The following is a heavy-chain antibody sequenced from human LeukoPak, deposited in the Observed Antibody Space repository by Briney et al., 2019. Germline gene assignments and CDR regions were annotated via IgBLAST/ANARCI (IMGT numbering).Heavy chain of an antibody. CDR2: IKQDGSEK. CDR1: GFTFSSYW. J-gene: IGHJ6*02. V-gene: IGHV3-7*01. Sequence: GSLRLSCAASGFTFSSYWMSWVRQAPGKGLEWVANIKQDGSEKYYVDSVKGRFTISRDNAKNSLYLQMNSLRAEDTAVYYCARGGQLVSWMIYYYYGMDVWGQGTTVTVSS. D-gene: IGHD6-13*01. CDR3: ARGGQLVSWMIYYYYGMDV.